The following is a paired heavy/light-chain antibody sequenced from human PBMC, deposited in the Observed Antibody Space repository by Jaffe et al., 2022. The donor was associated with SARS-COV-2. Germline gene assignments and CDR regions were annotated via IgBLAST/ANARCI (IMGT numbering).Heavy chain of an antibody. V-gene: IGHV2-5*02. CDR1: GFSLSTSGVG. J-gene: IGHJ4*02. D-gene: IGHD3-9*01. CDR3: AHRRRSYDILTGRSPYYFDY. CDR2: IYWDDDK. Sequence: QITLKESGPTLVKPTQTLTLTCTFSGFSLSTSGVGVGWIRQPPGKALEWLALIYWDDDKRYSPSLKSRLTITKDTSKNQVVLTMTNMDPVDTATYYCAHRRRSYDILTGRSPYYFDYWGQGTLVTVSS.
Light chain of an antibody. Sequence: SSELTQDPAVSVALGQTVRITCQGDSLRNYYANWYQQKPGQAPVLVIYDKNNRPSGIPDRFSGSSSGNTASLTITGAQAEDEADYYCNSRDTSGNPDFGTGTKVTVL. V-gene: IGLV3-19*01. CDR2: DKN. CDR3: NSRDTSGNPD. J-gene: IGLJ1*01. CDR1: SLRNYY.